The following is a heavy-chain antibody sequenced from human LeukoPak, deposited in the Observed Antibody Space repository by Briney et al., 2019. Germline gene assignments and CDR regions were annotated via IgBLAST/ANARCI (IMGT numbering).Heavy chain of an antibody. J-gene: IGHJ3*02. D-gene: IGHD6-19*01. CDR2: IIPIFGTA. Sequence: SVKVSCTASGGTFSSYAISWVRQAPGQGLEWMGGIIPIFGTANYAQKFQGRVTITMDESTSTAYMELSSLRSEDTAVYYCARAGYSSGWYEGDAFDIWGQGTMVTVSS. CDR1: GGTFSSYA. V-gene: IGHV1-69*05. CDR3: ARAGYSSGWYEGDAFDI.